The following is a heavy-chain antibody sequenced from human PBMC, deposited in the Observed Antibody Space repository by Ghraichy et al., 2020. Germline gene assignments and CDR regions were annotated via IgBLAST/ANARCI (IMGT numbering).Heavy chain of an antibody. Sequence: SETLSLTCTVYGGSFSGYYWSWIRQPPGKGLEWIGEINHSGSTNYNPSLKSRVTISVDTSKNQFSLKLSSVTAADTAVYYCARAGDSSGWFIYYYYYGMDVWGQGTTVTVSS. CDR2: INHSGST. CDR1: GGSFSGYY. D-gene: IGHD6-19*01. CDR3: ARAGDSSGWFIYYYYYGMDV. J-gene: IGHJ6*02. V-gene: IGHV4-34*01.